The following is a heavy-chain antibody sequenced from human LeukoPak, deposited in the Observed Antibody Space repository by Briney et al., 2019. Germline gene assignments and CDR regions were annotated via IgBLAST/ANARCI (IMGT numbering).Heavy chain of an antibody. CDR3: ASAPRGYMRGAFDI. CDR2: IYYSGST. Sequence: PSETLSLTCTVSGGSISSSSYYWGWIRQPPGKGLEWIGSIYYSGSTNYNPSLKSRVTISVDTSKNQFSLKLSSVTAADTAVYYCASAPRGYMRGAFDIWGQGTMVTVSS. CDR1: GGSISSSSYY. D-gene: IGHD5-18*01. V-gene: IGHV4-39*07. J-gene: IGHJ3*02.